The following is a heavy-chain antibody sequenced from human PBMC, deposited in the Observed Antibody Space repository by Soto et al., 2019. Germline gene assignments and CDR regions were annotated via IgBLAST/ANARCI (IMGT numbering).Heavy chain of an antibody. J-gene: IGHJ3*02. Sequence: QVQLVQSGAEVKKPGSSVKVSCKASGGTFSSYAISWVRQAPGQGLEWMGGIIPIFGTANYAQKFQGRVTITADESTSTAYMELSSLRSEDTAVYYCARDGEVDYYDSSGYYHAFDIWGQGTMVTVSS. CDR3: ARDGEVDYYDSSGYYHAFDI. D-gene: IGHD3-22*01. CDR2: IIPIFGTA. CDR1: GGTFSSYA. V-gene: IGHV1-69*01.